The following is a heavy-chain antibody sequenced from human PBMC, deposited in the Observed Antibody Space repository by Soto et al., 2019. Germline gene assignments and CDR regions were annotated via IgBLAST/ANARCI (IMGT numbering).Heavy chain of an antibody. CDR1: GFSFSSYA. D-gene: IGHD2-15*01. CDR3: AKTKGNYCSGGSCYYFDK. CDR2: ISGNAGRT. V-gene: IGHV3-23*01. Sequence: VQLFQSGGGQVQPGGSLRLSCAASGFSFSSYAVGWVRQTPGKGLEWVSVISGNAGRTYYADSVKGRFIISRDNYRDTLSLQMDSLRGEDTAIYYCAKTKGNYCSGGSCYYFDKWGQGVLVTVSS. J-gene: IGHJ4*02.